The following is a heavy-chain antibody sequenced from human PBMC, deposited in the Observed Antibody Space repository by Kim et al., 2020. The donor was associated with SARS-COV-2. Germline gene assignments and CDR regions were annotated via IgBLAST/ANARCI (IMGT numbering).Heavy chain of an antibody. Sequence: SETLSLTCTVSGGSISSGGYYWSWIRQHPGKGLEWIGYIYYSGSTYYNPSLKSRVTISVDTSKNQFSLKLSSVTAADTAVYYCARVARITIFGVVNSAFDIWGPGTMVTVSS. V-gene: IGHV4-31*03. CDR1: GGSISSGGYY. CDR3: ARVARITIFGVVNSAFDI. D-gene: IGHD3-3*01. J-gene: IGHJ3*02. CDR2: IYYSGST.